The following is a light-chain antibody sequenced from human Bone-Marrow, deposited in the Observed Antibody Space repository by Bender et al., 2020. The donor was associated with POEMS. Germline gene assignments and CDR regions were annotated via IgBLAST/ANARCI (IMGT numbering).Light chain of an antibody. CDR1: SSDVGGYNH. CDR2: NVS. Sequence: QSALTQPASVSGSPGQSITISCTGTSSDVGGYNHVSWYQQHPGKVPKVIIYNVSNRPSGVPDRFSGSKSGTSASLAITGLQAEDEADYYCQSYDSSLSVWVFGGGTKLTVL. V-gene: IGLV2-14*01. CDR3: QSYDSSLSVWV. J-gene: IGLJ3*02.